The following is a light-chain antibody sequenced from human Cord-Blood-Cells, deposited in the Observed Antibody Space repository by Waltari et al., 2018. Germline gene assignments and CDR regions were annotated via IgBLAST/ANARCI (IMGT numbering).Light chain of an antibody. J-gene: IGKJ2*01. CDR2: CAS. CDR3: QQYGSSLPYT. V-gene: IGKV3-20*01. CDR1: QSVSSSY. Sequence: EIVSTQSPGTPSLPTGERASLSCRASQSVSSSYLAWYQQKPGQAPRLLIYCASSRATGIPARFSGSGSGTDFTLTISRLEPEDFAVYYCQQYGSSLPYTFGQGTKLEIK.